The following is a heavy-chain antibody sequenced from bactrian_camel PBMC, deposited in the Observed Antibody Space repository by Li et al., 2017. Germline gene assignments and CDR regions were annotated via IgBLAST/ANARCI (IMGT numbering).Heavy chain of an antibody. J-gene: IGHJ4*01. CDR3: AAARYDGNFCQSVTTGDYKY. Sequence: QLVESGGGLVQPGGSLRLSCAASGFTFSSYYMSWVRQAPGKGLEWVSSIYTGGSSTYYADSVKDRFTVSKDNAKNTLYLQMNSLRPEDTAMYYCAAARYDGNFCQSVTTGDYKYWGQGTQVTVS. V-gene: IGHV3-2*01. CDR2: IYTGGSST. CDR1: GFTFSSYY. D-gene: IGHD7*01.